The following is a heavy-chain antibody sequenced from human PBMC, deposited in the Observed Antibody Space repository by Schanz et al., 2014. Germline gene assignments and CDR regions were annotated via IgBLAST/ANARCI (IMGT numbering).Heavy chain of an antibody. D-gene: IGHD1-7*01. CDR1: GGSFSGYW. CDR3: ATWSGTRLFHN. CDR2: VNHGGYT. V-gene: IGHV4-34*01. Sequence: QVQLQQWGAGLLKPSETLSLTCAFSGGSFSGYWWTWVRQSPGKGLEWIGEVNHGGYTNYNPSRKSRVTVSVDMSKKQFSRRLSSVTAADTAAYYCATWSGTRLFHNWGQGTLVTVSS. J-gene: IGHJ4*02.